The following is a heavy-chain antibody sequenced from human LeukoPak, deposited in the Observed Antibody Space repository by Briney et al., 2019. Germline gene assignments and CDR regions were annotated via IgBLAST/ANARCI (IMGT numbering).Heavy chain of an antibody. V-gene: IGHV3-74*01. CDR3: AKEPSLYDYVWGSMELYYFDY. Sequence: AGGSLRLSCAASGFTFSDYWMHWVRQAPGKGLLYVSRIYPDGSSTSYADSVKGRFTISRDNSKNALYLQMNTLRAEDTAVYYCAKEPSLYDYVWGSMELYYFDYWGQGTLVTVSS. CDR1: GFTFSDYW. D-gene: IGHD3-16*01. J-gene: IGHJ4*02. CDR2: IYPDGSST.